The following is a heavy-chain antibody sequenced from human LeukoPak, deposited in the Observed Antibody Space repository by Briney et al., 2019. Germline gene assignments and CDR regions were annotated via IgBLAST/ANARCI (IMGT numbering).Heavy chain of an antibody. D-gene: IGHD2-15*01. J-gene: IGHJ5*02. CDR1: GGSISSYY. V-gene: IGHV4-59*01. CDR3: ARESVVVVAATAHNWFDP. CDR2: IYYSGST. Sequence: SETLSLTCTVSGGSISSYYWSWIRQPPGKGLEWIGYIYYSGSTNYNPSHKSRVTISVDTSKNQFSLKLSSVTAADTAVYYCARESVVVVAATAHNWFDPWGQGTLVTVSS.